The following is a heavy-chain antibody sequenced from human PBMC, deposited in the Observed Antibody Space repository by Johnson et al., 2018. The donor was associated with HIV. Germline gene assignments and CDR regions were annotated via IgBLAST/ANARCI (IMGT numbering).Heavy chain of an antibody. CDR2: VNPNGGNT. CDR3: TTGITIFRVVILDAFDI. V-gene: IGHV3-25*04. D-gene: IGHD3-3*01. J-gene: IGHJ3*02. Sequence: NCVRQAPGNGLELVGQVNPNGGNTYLIDSGKDQFNTSRDNAKNTLNLQMNSLKTEDTAVYYCTTGITIFRVVILDAFDIWGQGTMVTVSS.